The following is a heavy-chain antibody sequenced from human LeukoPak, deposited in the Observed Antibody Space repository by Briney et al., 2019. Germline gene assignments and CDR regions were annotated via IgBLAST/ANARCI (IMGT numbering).Heavy chain of an antibody. Sequence: SETPSLTCAVYGGSFNGYYWGWIRQPPGKGLEWIGEINHSGSTNYNPSLKSRVTISVDTSKNQFSLKLSSVTAADTAVYYCARDGRYCSSTSCYRGGYYMDVWGKGTTVTVSS. CDR2: INHSGST. D-gene: IGHD2-2*02. V-gene: IGHV4-34*01. J-gene: IGHJ6*03. CDR3: ARDGRYCSSTSCYRGGYYMDV. CDR1: GGSFNGYY.